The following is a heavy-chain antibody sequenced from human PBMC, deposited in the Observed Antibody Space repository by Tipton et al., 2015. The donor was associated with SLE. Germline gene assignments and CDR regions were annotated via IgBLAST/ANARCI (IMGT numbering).Heavy chain of an antibody. CDR3: ARVRPPSI. CDR2: LNPSADSA. Sequence: QSGPEVKKPGASVKVSCKASGYTFTSSYIHWVRQAPGQGLEWMAMLNPSADSASFAQKFQGRVTLTEDTSTTTVYMELSSLTSEDTAIYYCARVRPPSIWGQGTMVTVAS. CDR1: GYTFTSSY. J-gene: IGHJ3*02. V-gene: IGHV1-46*01.